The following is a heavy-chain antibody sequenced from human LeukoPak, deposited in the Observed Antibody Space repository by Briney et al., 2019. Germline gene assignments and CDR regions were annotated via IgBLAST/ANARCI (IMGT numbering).Heavy chain of an antibody. Sequence: ASVKVSCKASGYTFSNYGITWVRQAPGQGLEWMGWIIAYNGNINYAQKVQGRVTMTTDTSTGTAYMELRSLRSDDTAVYYCARVVVVAATRGTWYFDLWGRGTLVTVSS. CDR3: ARVVVVAATRGTWYFDL. CDR2: IIAYNGNI. J-gene: IGHJ2*01. CDR1: GYTFSNYG. D-gene: IGHD2-15*01. V-gene: IGHV1-18*01.